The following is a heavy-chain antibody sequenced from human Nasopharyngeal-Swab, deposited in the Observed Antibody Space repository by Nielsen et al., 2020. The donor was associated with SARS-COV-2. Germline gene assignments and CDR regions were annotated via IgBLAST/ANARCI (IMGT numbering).Heavy chain of an antibody. CDR2: INHIGST. V-gene: IGHV4-34*01. CDR1: GGSISTYS. D-gene: IGHD4-17*01. Sequence: SETLSLTCAVYGGSISTYSWSWIRQPPGKGLEWIGEINHIGSTNYNTYNPSLNSRVTISLATSKNQFSLTLTSVTAADTAIYFCARGRYYGDYDYWGQGALVTVSS. CDR3: ARGRYYGDYDY. J-gene: IGHJ4*02.